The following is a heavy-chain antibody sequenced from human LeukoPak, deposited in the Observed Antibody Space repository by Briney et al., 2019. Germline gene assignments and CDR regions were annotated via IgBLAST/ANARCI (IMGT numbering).Heavy chain of an antibody. D-gene: IGHD6-19*01. CDR2: IYYSGST. Sequence: PSETLSLTCTVSGGSIISSSYYFGWIRQPPGKGLERIGSIYYSGSTYYNPSLKSRVTISVDTSKNQFSLKLSSVTAADTAVYYCARQTRRLVGFFDYWGQGTLVTVSS. J-gene: IGHJ4*02. CDR1: GGSIISSSYY. CDR3: ARQTRRLVGFFDY. V-gene: IGHV4-39*01.